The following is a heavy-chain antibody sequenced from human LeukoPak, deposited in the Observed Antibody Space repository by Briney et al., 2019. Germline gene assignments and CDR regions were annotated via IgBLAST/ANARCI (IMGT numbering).Heavy chain of an antibody. D-gene: IGHD1-26*01. CDR2: IRYDGRNK. J-gene: IGHJ4*02. V-gene: IGHV3-30*02. Sequence: PGGSLRLSCAASGFIFSSYGMHWVRQAPGKGLEWVAFIRYDGRNKHYADSVKGRFTISRDNSKNTLYLQMNSLRGEDTAVYYCAKDSLRERIVGSTTRGVNDYWGQGTLVTVSS. CDR1: GFIFSSYG. CDR3: AKDSLRERIVGSTTRGVNDY.